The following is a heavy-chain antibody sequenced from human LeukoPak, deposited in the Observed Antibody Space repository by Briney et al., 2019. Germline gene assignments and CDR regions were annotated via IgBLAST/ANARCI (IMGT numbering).Heavy chain of an antibody. Sequence: GGSLRLSCAASGFTFRSYAMHWVRQAPGKGLEWVAVISYDAINKYYADSVKGRFTISRDNSKNTLYLQMNSLRAEDTAVYYCARGKTSQNIVTRKTYNWFDPWGQGTLVTVSS. CDR3: ARGKTSQNIVTRKTYNWFDP. CDR1: GFTFRSYA. J-gene: IGHJ5*02. V-gene: IGHV3-30*03. D-gene: IGHD2/OR15-2a*01. CDR2: ISYDAINK.